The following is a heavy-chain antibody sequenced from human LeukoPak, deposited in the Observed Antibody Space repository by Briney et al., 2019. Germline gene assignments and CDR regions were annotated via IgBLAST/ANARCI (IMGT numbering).Heavy chain of an antibody. D-gene: IGHD3-16*01. Sequence: PGGSLRLSCAASGFTFSDYYMSWVRQAPGKGLEWVSAISGSGGSTYYADSVKGRFTISRDNSKNTLYLQMNSLRAEDTAVYYCAKQLAVGGVKPPSFDYWGQGTLVTVSS. CDR3: AKQLAVGGVKPPSFDY. CDR1: GFTFSDYY. CDR2: ISGSGGST. V-gene: IGHV3-23*01. J-gene: IGHJ4*02.